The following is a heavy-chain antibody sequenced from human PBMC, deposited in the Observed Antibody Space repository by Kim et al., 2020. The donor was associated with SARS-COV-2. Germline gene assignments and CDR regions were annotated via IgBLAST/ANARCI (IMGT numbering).Heavy chain of an antibody. J-gene: IGHJ4*01. CDR1: GFTFSSYA. CDR2: ISYDGSNK. Sequence: GGSLRLSCAASGFTFSSYAMHWVRQAPGKGLEWVAVISYDGSNKYYADSVKGRFTISRDNSKNTLYLQMNSLRAEDTAVYYCARDPSLGDIAATIAPYF. CDR3: ARDPSLGDIAATIAPYF. D-gene: IGHD5-12*01. V-gene: IGHV3-30-3*01.